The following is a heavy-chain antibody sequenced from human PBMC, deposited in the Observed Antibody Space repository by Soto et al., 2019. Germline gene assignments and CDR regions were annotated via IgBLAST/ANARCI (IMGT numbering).Heavy chain of an antibody. CDR1: GYTFTSYG. V-gene: IGHV1-18*01. J-gene: IGHJ4*02. CDR2: ISAYNGNT. Sequence: ASVYVSCKASGYTFTSYGISWVRQAPGQGLEWMGWISAYNGNTNYAQKIQGRVTMTTDTSTSTAYMELRSLKSDDTAVYYCARDFMHYDSSGYYGYWGQGTXVTISS. CDR3: ARDFMHYDSSGYYGY. D-gene: IGHD3-22*01.